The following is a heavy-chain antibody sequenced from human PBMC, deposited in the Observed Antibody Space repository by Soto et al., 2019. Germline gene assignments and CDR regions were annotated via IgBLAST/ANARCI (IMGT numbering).Heavy chain of an antibody. CDR3: ARDIGKGGYVNFDY. J-gene: IGHJ4*02. CDR1: GYTFTSYG. D-gene: IGHD5-12*01. V-gene: IGHV1-18*04. Sequence: ASGKVSCKASGYTFTSYGISWVRQAPGQGLEWMGWISAYNGNTNYAQKLQGRVTMTTVTSTSTAYMELRSLRSDDTAVYYCARDIGKGGYVNFDYWGQGTLVTVSS. CDR2: ISAYNGNT.